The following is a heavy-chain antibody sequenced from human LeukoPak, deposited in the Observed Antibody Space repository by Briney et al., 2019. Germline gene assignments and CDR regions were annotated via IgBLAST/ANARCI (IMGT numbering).Heavy chain of an antibody. CDR1: GFTFSSYV. J-gene: IGHJ5*02. Sequence: GGSLRLSCAASGFTFSSYVMYWVRQAPGKGLEWVAVISDDEYSKYYADSVKSRFTISRDKSKNTLYLQMNSLRVEDTAVYYCARDPGVSGWYWGSTWGQGTLVTVSS. CDR3: ARDPGVSGWYWGST. V-gene: IGHV3-30-3*01. D-gene: IGHD6-19*01. CDR2: ISDDEYSK.